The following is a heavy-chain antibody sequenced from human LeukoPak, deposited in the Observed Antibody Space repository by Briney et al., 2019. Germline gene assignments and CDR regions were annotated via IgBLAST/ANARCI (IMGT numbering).Heavy chain of an antibody. CDR3: ARVHPTNGMDV. CDR2: IYHSGST. V-gene: IGHV4-30-2*01. CDR1: GGSISGSSYF. Sequence: SETLSLTCTVSGGSISGSSYFWGWIRQPPGKGLEWIGYIYHSGSTYYNPSLKSRVTISVDRSKNQFSLKLSSVTAADTAVYYCARVHPTNGMDVWGQGTTVTVSS. D-gene: IGHD4-11*01. J-gene: IGHJ6*02.